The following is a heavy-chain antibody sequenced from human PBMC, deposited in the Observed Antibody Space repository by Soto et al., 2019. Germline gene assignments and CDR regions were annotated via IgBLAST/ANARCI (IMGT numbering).Heavy chain of an antibody. CDR3: AHLAWKEMWPRAPVVN. CDR1: GFSLSTSGVG. V-gene: IGHV2-5*02. Sequence: SGPTLVNPTQTLTLTCTFSGFSLSTSGVGVGWIRQPPGKALEWLGIIFWDDDKRYRPSLKRRVSITKDTSKNQLVLTMTNMDPVDTATYYCAHLAWKEMWPRAPVVNWGQGTSDTGSS. J-gene: IGHJ4*02. CDR2: IFWDDDK. D-gene: IGHD1-1*01.